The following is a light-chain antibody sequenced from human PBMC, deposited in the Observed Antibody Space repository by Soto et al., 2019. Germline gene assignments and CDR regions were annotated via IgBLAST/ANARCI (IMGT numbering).Light chain of an antibody. J-gene: IGLJ3*02. CDR3: SSYTSSNTLV. CDR2: DVS. Sequence: QSVLTQPASVSGSPEQSITISCTGTSSDIGRYNYVSWYQQHPGKVPKLMIYDVSNRPSGISNRFSGSKSGNTASLTISGLQAEDEADYYCSSYTSSNTLVFGGGTKVTVL. V-gene: IGLV2-14*01. CDR1: SSDIGRYNY.